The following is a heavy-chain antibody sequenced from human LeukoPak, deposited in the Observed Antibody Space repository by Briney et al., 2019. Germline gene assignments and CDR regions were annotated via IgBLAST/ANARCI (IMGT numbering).Heavy chain of an antibody. CDR2: ISGSGGST. D-gene: IGHD2-15*01. Sequence: GGSLRLSCAASGFTFSSYAMSWVRQAPGKGLELVSAISGSGGSTYYADSVKGRFTISRDNSKNTLYLQMNSLRAEDTAVYYCAKDRKSGGSCHDYWGQGTLVTVSS. V-gene: IGHV3-23*01. CDR3: AKDRKSGGSCHDY. CDR1: GFTFSSYA. J-gene: IGHJ4*02.